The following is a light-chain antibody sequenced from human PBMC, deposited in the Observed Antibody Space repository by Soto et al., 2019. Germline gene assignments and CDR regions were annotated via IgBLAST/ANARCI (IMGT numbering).Light chain of an antibody. CDR1: QSVSSSY. J-gene: IGKJ5*01. V-gene: IGKV3-20*01. CDR2: AAS. CDR3: QQSSSSPIT. Sequence: EIVLTQSPFTLSFSPVERATLSFIASQSVSSSYLAWYQQKPGQVPRLLMYAASSRATGIPDRFSGSGSGTDFTLTISRLEAEDFAVYYCQQSSSSPITFGQGTRLEIK.